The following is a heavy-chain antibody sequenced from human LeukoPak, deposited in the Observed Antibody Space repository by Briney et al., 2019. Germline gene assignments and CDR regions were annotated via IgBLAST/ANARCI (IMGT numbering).Heavy chain of an antibody. J-gene: IGHJ4*02. D-gene: IGHD3-22*01. Sequence: ASVKVSCKASGGTFSSYAISWVRQAPGQGLEWMGIINPSGGSTSYAQKFQGRVTMTRDTSTSTVYMELSSLRSEDTAVYYCASTTSSGYHFDYWGQGTLVTVSS. CDR2: INPSGGST. V-gene: IGHV1-46*01. CDR3: ASTTSSGYHFDY. CDR1: GGTFSSYA.